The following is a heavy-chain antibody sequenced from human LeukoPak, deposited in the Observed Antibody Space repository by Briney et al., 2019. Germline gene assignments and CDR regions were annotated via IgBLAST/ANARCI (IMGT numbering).Heavy chain of an antibody. CDR2: IYTSGST. CDR3: ASEVPASIDYFQH. V-gene: IGHV4-61*02. J-gene: IGHJ1*01. CDR1: GRSISSGTYF. Sequence: SETLSLTCTVSGRSISSGTYFWSWIRQPAGKGLEWIGRIYTSGSTNYNPSLKSRVTMSVDTSRNQFSLRLSSVTAADTAVYYCASEVPASIDYFQHWGQGTLVTVSS. D-gene: IGHD2-2*02.